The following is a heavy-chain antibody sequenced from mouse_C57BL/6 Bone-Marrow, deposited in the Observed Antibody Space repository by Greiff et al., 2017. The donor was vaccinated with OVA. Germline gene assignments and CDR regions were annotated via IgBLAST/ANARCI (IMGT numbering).Heavy chain of an antibody. CDR1: GYSITSGYD. CDR2: ISYSGST. Sequence: DVQLQESGPGMVKPSQSLSLTCTVTGYSITSGYDWHWIRHFPGNKLEWMGYISYSGSTNYNPSLKSRISITHDTSKNHFFLKLNSVTTEDTATYYCARGDYYGSRDYAMDYWGQGTSVTVSS. D-gene: IGHD1-1*01. CDR3: ARGDYYGSRDYAMDY. V-gene: IGHV3-1*01. J-gene: IGHJ4*01.